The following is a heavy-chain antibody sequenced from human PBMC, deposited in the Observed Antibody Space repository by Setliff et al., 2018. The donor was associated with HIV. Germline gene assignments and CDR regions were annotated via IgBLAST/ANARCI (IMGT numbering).Heavy chain of an antibody. CDR2: IYDSGKT. CDR3: ALWGYSNAGGFDY. V-gene: IGHV4-4*01. CDR1: GFTFSHAW. Sequence: GSLRLSCVGSGFTFSHAWMSWVRQAPGKGLEWIGYIYDSGKTHYNPSLRSRVSISADTSKNQFSLKLTSVTAADTALYFCALWGYSNAGGFDYWGQGTLVTVSS. J-gene: IGHJ4*02. D-gene: IGHD6-13*01.